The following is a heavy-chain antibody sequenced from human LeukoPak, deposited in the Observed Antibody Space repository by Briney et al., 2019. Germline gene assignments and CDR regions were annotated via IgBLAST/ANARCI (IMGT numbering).Heavy chain of an antibody. CDR3: ARVGGSSSWFDYYYYYMDV. CDR1: GGSISSSSYY. V-gene: IGHV4-39*07. CDR2: IYYSGST. J-gene: IGHJ6*03. Sequence: PSETLSLTCTVSGGSISSSSYYWGWIRQPPGKGLEWIGSIYYSGSTYYNPSLKSRVTISVDTSKNQFSLKLSSVTAADTAVYYCARVGGSSSWFDYYYYYMDVWGKGTTVTISS. D-gene: IGHD6-13*01.